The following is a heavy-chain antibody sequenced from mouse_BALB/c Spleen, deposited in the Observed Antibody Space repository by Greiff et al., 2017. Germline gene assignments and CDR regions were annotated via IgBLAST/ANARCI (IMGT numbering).Heavy chain of an antibody. CDR3: ARDSPHLLGLDY. J-gene: IGHJ2*01. D-gene: IGHD1-1*01. Sequence: KVVESGGGLVQPGGSLRLSCATSGFTFSDFYMEWVRQPPGERLEWIAASRNKANDYTTEYSASVKGRFIVSRDTSQSILYLQMNALRAEDTAIYYCARDSPHLLGLDYWGQGTTLTVSS. CDR2: SRNKANDYTT. CDR1: GFTFSDFY. V-gene: IGHV7-1*02.